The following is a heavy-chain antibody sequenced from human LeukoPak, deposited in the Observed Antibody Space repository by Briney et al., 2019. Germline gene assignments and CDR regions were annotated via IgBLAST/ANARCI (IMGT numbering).Heavy chain of an antibody. CDR2: IYHSGST. CDR1: GYSISSGYY. D-gene: IGHD2-2*01. CDR3: ARHVPTPYYYMDV. Sequence: SETPSLTCAVSGYSISSGYYWGWIRQPPGKGLEWIGSIYHSGSTYYNPSLKSRVTISVDTSKNQFSLKLSSVTAADTAVYYCARHVPTPYYYMDVWGKGTTVTVSS. J-gene: IGHJ6*03. V-gene: IGHV4-38-2*01.